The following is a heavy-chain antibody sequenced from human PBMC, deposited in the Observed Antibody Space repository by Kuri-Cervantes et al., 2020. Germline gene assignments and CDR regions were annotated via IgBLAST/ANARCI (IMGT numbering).Heavy chain of an antibody. CDR2: MNPNSGNT. CDR3: ATTQSDSSWFDY. CDR1: GYTFTSYD. Sequence: ASVKVSCKASGYTFTSYDISWVRQATGQGLEWMGWMNPNSGNTGYAQKFQGRVTMTRNTSISTAYMELSSLRSEDTAVYYCATTQSDSSWFDYWGQGTLVTVSS. D-gene: IGHD6-13*01. V-gene: IGHV1-8*01. J-gene: IGHJ4*02.